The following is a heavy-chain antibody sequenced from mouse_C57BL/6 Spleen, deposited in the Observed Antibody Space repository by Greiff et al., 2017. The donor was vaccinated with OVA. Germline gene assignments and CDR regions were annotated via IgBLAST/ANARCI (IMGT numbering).Heavy chain of an antibody. D-gene: IGHD2-1*01. Sequence: QVQLQQPGAELVRPGSSVKLSCKASGYTFTSYWMDWVKQRPGQGLEWIGNIYPSDSETHYNQKFKDKATLTVDKSSSTAYMQLSSLTSEDSAVYYCARSIYYGNYEVAYWGQGTLVTVSA. V-gene: IGHV1-61*01. CDR2: IYPSDSET. CDR1: GYTFTSYW. J-gene: IGHJ3*01. CDR3: ARSIYYGNYEVAY.